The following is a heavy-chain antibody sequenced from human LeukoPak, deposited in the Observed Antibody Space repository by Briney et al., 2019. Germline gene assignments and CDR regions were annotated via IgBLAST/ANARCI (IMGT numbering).Heavy chain of an antibody. CDR1: GFTFSSYS. Sequence: KPGGSLRLSCAASGFTFSSYSMNWVRQAPGKGLEWVSSMSVGSGLIYYAESVKGRFTVSRDNAKKSLYLQMNSLRAEDTAVYYCAREFEGTASGAGYWGQGTLVTVSS. CDR3: AREFEGTASGAGY. CDR2: MSVGSGLI. V-gene: IGHV3-21*01. J-gene: IGHJ4*02. D-gene: IGHD1-26*01.